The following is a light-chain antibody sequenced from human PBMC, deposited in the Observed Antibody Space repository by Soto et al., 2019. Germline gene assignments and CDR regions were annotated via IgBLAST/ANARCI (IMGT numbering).Light chain of an antibody. CDR3: HQYGSSRLT. Sequence: EIVLTQSPGTLSLSPGERATLSCRASQSVSSSYLAWYQQKPGQAPRLLIYGASSRATGIPDRFIGSGSGTDFTLTISRLAPEDFAVYYCHQYGSSRLTFGGGTKVEIK. CDR1: QSVSSSY. V-gene: IGKV3-20*01. CDR2: GAS. J-gene: IGKJ4*01.